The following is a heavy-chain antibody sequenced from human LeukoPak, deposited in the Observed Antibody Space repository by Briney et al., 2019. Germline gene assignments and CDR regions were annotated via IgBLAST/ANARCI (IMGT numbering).Heavy chain of an antibody. D-gene: IGHD3/OR15-3a*01. J-gene: IGHJ3*01. CDR3: ARDVDYGFGV. CDR2: ISSDNI. Sequence: GGSLRLSCATSGFTFSSYSLNWVRQAPGKGLEWVSYISSDNIKYADSVKGRFTISRDNAKNTLYLQMNSLRAEDTAVYYCARDVDYGFGVWGRGTMVTASS. V-gene: IGHV3-48*01. CDR1: GFTFSSYS.